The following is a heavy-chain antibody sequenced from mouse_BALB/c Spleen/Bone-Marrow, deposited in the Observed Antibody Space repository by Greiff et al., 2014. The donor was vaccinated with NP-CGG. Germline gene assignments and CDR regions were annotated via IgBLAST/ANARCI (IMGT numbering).Heavy chain of an antibody. V-gene: IGHV1S135*01. CDR1: GYSFTGYT. J-gene: IGHJ4*01. D-gene: IGHD1-1*01. CDR3: ARWDYYGYAMDN. Sequence: EVQLQQSGPELVKPGVSMKISCKASGYSFTGYTMNWVKQSHGKNLEWIGLINPYDGGTSYSQKFKGKATLTVDKSSTTAFMELLSLTSEDSAVYYCARWDYYGYAMDNWGQGTSVTVSS. CDR2: INPYDGGT.